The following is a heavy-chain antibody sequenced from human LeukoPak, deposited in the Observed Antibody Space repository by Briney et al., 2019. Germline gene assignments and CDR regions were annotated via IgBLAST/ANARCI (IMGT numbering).Heavy chain of an antibody. CDR2: INSDGSST. J-gene: IGHJ4*02. CDR1: GFTFSSYW. D-gene: IGHD1-26*01. Sequence: GGSLRLSCAASGFTFSSYWMHWVRQAPGKGLVWVSRINSDGSSTSYADSVKGRFAISRDNAKNSLYLQMNSLRAEDTALYYCARGRYSGSYLLDYWGQGTLVTVSS. V-gene: IGHV3-74*01. CDR3: ARGRYSGSYLLDY.